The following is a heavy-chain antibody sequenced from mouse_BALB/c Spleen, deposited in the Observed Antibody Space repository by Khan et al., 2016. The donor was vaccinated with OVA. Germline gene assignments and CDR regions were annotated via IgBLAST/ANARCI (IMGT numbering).Heavy chain of an antibody. V-gene: IGHV9-3*02. J-gene: IGHJ4*01. CDR3: SIRFRTAYPLYYYAMDY. Sequence: QIQLVQSGPELKKPGETVKISCKASGYTFTNYGMNWVKQAPGKGLKWMGWINTNTGEPTYAEEFKGRFAFSLETSASTAYLQINNLKNEDPASYFCSIRFRTAYPLYYYAMDYWAQGSSVTVSS. D-gene: IGHD1-2*01. CDR2: INTNTGEP. CDR1: GYTFTNYG.